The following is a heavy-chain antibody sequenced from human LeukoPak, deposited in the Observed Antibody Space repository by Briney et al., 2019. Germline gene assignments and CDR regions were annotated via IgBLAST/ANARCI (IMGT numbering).Heavy chain of an antibody. Sequence: SETLSLTCTVSGGSISSSSYYWGWIRQPPGKGLEWIGSIYYSGSTYYNPSLKSRVTISVDTSKNQFSLKLSSVTAADTALYYCARQSYYYNSSGSYHYFDYWGQGTLVTVSS. CDR2: IYYSGST. V-gene: IGHV4-39*01. CDR1: GGSISSSSYY. J-gene: IGHJ4*02. CDR3: ARQSYYYNSSGSYHYFDY. D-gene: IGHD3-22*01.